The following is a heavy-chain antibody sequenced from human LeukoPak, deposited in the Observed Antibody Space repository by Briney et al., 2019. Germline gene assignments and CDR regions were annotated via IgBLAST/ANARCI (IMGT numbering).Heavy chain of an antibody. V-gene: IGHV3-74*01. CDR1: GFTFSSYE. D-gene: IGHD5-24*01. CDR3: ARVMRDGYNYGFDY. CDR2: INDDGSAT. J-gene: IGHJ4*02. Sequence: GGSLRLSCAASGFTFSSYEMNWVRQAPGKGLVWVSRINDDGSATFYADSVKGRFTISRDNAKNTLFLQINSLRAEDTAVYYCARVMRDGYNYGFDYWGQGTLVTVSS.